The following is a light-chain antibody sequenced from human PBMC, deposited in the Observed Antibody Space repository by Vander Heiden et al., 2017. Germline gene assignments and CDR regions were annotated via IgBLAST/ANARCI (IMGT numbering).Light chain of an antibody. CDR3: LQDYNYPRT. J-gene: IGKJ1*01. CDR1: HDIGND. V-gene: IGKV1-6*01. CDR2: AAS. Sequence: AIQMTQSPSSLPGSVGVKISITCRASHDIGNDLGWYQQKPGKAPKLLIYAASRLQSGVPSRFSGSGSATDFTLTISSLQPEDFASYFCLQDYNYPRTFGQGTKVEIK.